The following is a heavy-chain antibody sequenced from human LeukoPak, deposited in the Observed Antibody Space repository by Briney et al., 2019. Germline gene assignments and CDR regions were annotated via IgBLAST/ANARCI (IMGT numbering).Heavy chain of an antibody. CDR1: GFTFSSYA. Sequence: PGGSPRLSCAASGFTFSSYAMTWARQAPGKGLEWVSGISGSGGSTYYTESVKGRFTISRDNSKNTLYLQMNNLRAEDTALYFCAKEKDSSSFPVGYFDYWGQGTLVTVCS. J-gene: IGHJ4*02. D-gene: IGHD3-22*01. CDR3: AKEKDSSSFPVGYFDY. V-gene: IGHV3-23*01. CDR2: ISGSGGST.